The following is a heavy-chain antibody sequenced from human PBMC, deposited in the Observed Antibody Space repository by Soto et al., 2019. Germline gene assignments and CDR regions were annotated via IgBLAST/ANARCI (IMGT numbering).Heavy chain of an antibody. D-gene: IGHD1-26*01. V-gene: IGHV3-30-3*01. J-gene: IGHJ5*02. CDR1: GFTFTTSA. CDR3: ARHQVSGVWEIDL. Sequence: QVHLVESGGGVVQPGRSLRLSCAASGFTFTTSAMHWVRQAPGKGLEWVAVISYDGGKKYYGDSVKGRFTISRDNSKSTLYLQMNSLRAGDTAVYYCARHQVSGVWEIDLWGQGTLVTVSS. CDR2: ISYDGGKK.